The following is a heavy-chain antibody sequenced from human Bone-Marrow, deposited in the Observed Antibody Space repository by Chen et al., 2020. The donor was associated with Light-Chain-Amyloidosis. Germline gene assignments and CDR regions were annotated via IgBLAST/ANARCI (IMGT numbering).Heavy chain of an antibody. Sequence: QVQLVQSGAEVRQPGASVKVSCKASGYTFTSFDINWVRQAPGQGLEWVGWMNPNNGATNYAQKFQGRVTMTRNTSISTAYLELSSLRSEDTAMYYCARTGTSCYFYYRWGQGTLVTASS. CDR2: MNPNNGAT. CDR3: ARTGTSCYFYYR. CDR1: GYTFTSFD. V-gene: IGHV1-8*01. J-gene: IGHJ4*02. D-gene: IGHD3-22*01.